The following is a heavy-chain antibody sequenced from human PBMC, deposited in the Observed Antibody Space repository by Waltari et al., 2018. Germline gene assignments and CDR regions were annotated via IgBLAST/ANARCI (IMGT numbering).Heavy chain of an antibody. V-gene: IGHV1-69-2*01. CDR2: VDPEDGET. Sequence: EVQLVQSGAAVKKPGATVKISCKASGYTFTNYYMHWVQQAPGKGLEWMGRVDPEDGETIYAEKFQGRVTITADTSTDTAYMELSSLRSEDTAVYYCATDEEAVAGPLSWFDPWGQGTLVTVSS. CDR3: ATDEEAVAGPLSWFDP. D-gene: IGHD6-19*01. J-gene: IGHJ5*02. CDR1: GYTFTNYY.